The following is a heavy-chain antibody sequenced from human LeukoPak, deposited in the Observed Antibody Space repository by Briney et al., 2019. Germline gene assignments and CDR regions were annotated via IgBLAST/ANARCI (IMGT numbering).Heavy chain of an antibody. V-gene: IGHV3-23*01. CDR2: ISGSGGST. D-gene: IGHD6-19*01. Sequence: GGSLRLSCAASGFTFSAYAMSWVRQAPGKGLEWVSAISGSGGSTYYADSVKGRFTISRDNSKNTVYLQMSSLRAEDTAVYYCATHAIAVAGRGFDYWGQGTLVTVSS. J-gene: IGHJ4*02. CDR1: GFTFSAYA. CDR3: ATHAIAVAGRGFDY.